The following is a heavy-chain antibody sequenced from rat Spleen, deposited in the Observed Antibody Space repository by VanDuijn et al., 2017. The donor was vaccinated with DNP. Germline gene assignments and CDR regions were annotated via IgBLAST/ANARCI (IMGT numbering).Heavy chain of an antibody. D-gene: IGHD1-12*02. V-gene: IGHV5S13*01. J-gene: IGHJ2*01. CDR1: GFTFNKYY. Sequence: EVQLVESGGGLVQPGKSLKLSCAASGFTFNKYYMAWVRQAPTKGLEWVASISTGGDNTYYRGSVKGRFTISRDNAKNTQYLQMDSLRSEDTATYYCARHVGGSYYYPDYWGQGVMVTVSS. CDR2: ISTGGDNT. CDR3: ARHVGGSYYYPDY.